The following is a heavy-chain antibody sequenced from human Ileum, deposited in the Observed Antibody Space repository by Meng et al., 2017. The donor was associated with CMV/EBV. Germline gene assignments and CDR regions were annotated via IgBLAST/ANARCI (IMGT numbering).Heavy chain of an antibody. V-gene: IGHV1-2*02. Sequence: ELGQSGTELKKPGATGKVSCKYSGNILTGSNVHWARQSLERGLEWVGCINLNSAVIHFAQKFQGRNTFTRDTSITTDYMELARLIYDDTAVYYCARENCVYDYWGQGTLVTVSS. J-gene: IGHJ4*02. CDR1: GNILTGSN. CDR3: ARENCVYDY. CDR2: INLNSAVI. D-gene: IGHD1-1*01.